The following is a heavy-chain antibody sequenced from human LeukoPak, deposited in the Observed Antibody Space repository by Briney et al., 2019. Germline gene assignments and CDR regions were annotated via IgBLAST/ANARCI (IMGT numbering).Heavy chain of an antibody. D-gene: IGHD6-13*01. Sequence: SETLPLTCTVSGYSIDSGYYWGWIRQPPGKGLEWIGSIYHSGSTYYNPSLKSRVTISLDTSKNQFSLKLSSVTAADTAVYYCARAGSTGYFQHWGQGTLVTVSS. V-gene: IGHV4-38-2*02. CDR1: GYSIDSGYY. CDR2: IYHSGST. CDR3: ARAGSTGYFQH. J-gene: IGHJ1*01.